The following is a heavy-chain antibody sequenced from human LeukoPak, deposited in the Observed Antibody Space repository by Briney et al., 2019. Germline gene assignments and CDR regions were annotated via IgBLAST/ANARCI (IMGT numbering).Heavy chain of an antibody. CDR3: VTILCGYYSPVEGLDI. CDR2: INSDGSVT. Sequence: GGSLRLSCAASGFPFDSCWMHWVRQAPGKGLVWVSRINSDGSVTTYADSVKGRFTISRDNAKNTLYLQMNSLRVEDTAVYYCVTILCGYYSPVEGLDIWGQGTMVTVSS. CDR1: GFPFDSCW. J-gene: IGHJ3*02. V-gene: IGHV3-74*01. D-gene: IGHD3-3*01.